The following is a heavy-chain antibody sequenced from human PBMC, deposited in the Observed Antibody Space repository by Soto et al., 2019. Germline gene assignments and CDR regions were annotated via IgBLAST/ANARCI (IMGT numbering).Heavy chain of an antibody. V-gene: IGHV4-59*01. CDR3: ARQLGLWQPLDY. Sequence: SETLSLTCSFSCGSMIDYYWSWIRQSPGKGPEWIGYIYYSGNTNYNPSLKSRVTISVDVPKSLFSLKLNSVTAADTAVYYCARQLGLWQPLDYWGRGTLVTVSS. J-gene: IGHJ4*02. CDR1: CGSMIDYY. CDR2: IYYSGNT. D-gene: IGHD1-1*01.